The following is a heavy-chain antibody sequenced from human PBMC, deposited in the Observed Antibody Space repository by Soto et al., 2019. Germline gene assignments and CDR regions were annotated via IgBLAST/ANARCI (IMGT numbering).Heavy chain of an antibody. CDR3: ARVSGSYYYGMDV. J-gene: IGHJ6*02. D-gene: IGHD1-26*01. Sequence: SETLSLTCTVSGGSISSYYWSWIRQPPGKGLEWIGYIYYSGSTNYNPSLKSRVTISVDTSKNQFSLKLSSVTAADTAVYYCARVSGSYYYGMDVWGQGTTVTISS. CDR2: IYYSGST. V-gene: IGHV4-59*01. CDR1: GGSISSYY.